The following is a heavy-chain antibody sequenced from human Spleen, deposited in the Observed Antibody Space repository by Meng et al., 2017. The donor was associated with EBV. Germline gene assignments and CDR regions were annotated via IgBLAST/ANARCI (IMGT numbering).Heavy chain of an antibody. CDR1: GYTFSTSA. CDR2: IYAGDGST. V-gene: IGHV1-3*01. Sequence: VQLVQFGAGVKKPGASVKLSCKASGYTFSTSAMHWVRQAPGQRLEWMGWIYAGDGSTKYSQRLQDRVTITRDTSASTSYMELSSLGSEDTAVYYCASYTSKGYAIDYWGRGTLVTVSS. CDR3: ASYTSKGYAIDY. J-gene: IGHJ4*02. D-gene: IGHD5-12*01.